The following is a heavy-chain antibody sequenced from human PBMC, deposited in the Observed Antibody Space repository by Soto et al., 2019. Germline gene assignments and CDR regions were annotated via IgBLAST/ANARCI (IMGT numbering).Heavy chain of an antibody. V-gene: IGHV5-10-1*01. CDR1: GYSFAGYW. CDR3: ARQIYDSDTGPNFQYYFDS. D-gene: IGHD3-22*01. J-gene: IGHJ4*02. CDR2: IDPSDSQT. Sequence: PGESLKISCKGSGYSFAGYWITWVRQKPGKGLEWMGRIDPSDSQTYYSPSFRGHVTISVTKSITTVFLQRSSLRASDTAMYYCARQIYDSDTGPNFQYYFDSWGQGTPVTVPQ.